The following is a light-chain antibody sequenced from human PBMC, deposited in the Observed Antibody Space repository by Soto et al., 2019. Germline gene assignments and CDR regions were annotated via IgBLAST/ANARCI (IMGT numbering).Light chain of an antibody. CDR1: SSNIGAGYD. CDR2: GNS. J-gene: IGLJ1*01. Sequence: QSVLTQPPSVSGAPGQRVTISCTGSSSNIGAGYDVHWYQQLPGTAPKLLIYGNSNRPSGVPDRFSGSKSGTSASLAITGVQFEFEADYYCQSYDSSLSGFYVFGTGTKVTVL. V-gene: IGLV1-40*01. CDR3: QSYDSSLSGFYV.